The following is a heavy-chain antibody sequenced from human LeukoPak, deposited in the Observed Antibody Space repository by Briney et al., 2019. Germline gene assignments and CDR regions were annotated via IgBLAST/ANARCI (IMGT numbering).Heavy chain of an antibody. Sequence: PGGSLRLSCAASGFTFSSYAMSWVRQAPGKGLEWVSAISGSGGSTYYADSVKGRLTISRDNSKNTLYLQMNSLRAEDTAVYYCAKPDSSGYYAVRYYYYMDVWGKGTTVTVSS. D-gene: IGHD3-22*01. J-gene: IGHJ6*03. CDR3: AKPDSSGYYAVRYYYYMDV. CDR1: GFTFSSYA. CDR2: ISGSGGST. V-gene: IGHV3-23*01.